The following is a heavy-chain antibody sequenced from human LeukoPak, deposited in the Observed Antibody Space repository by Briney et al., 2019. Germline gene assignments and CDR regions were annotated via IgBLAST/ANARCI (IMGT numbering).Heavy chain of an antibody. D-gene: IGHD5-18*01. CDR3: AKVGYSYGDAFDI. Sequence: GGSLRLSCAASGFTFSNYAMSWVRQAPGKGLEWVSAISGSGARTYYADSVKGRFTISRDNSNNTLYLQMNSLRAEDTAIYYCAKVGYSYGDAFDIWGQGTMVTVS. J-gene: IGHJ3*02. CDR1: GFTFSNYA. CDR2: ISGSGART. V-gene: IGHV3-23*01.